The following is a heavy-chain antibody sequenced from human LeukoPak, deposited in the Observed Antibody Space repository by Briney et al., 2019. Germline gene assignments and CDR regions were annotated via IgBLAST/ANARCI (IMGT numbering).Heavy chain of an antibody. D-gene: IGHD2-15*01. CDR1: GFTFSSYG. Sequence: GRSLRLSCAASGFTFSSYGMHWVRQAPGKGLEWVAVISYDGSNKYYADSVKGRFTISRDNSKNTLYLQMNSLRAEDTAVYYCARVGVVVVAATPTWFDPWGQGTLVTVSS. V-gene: IGHV3-30*03. CDR2: ISYDGSNK. CDR3: ARVGVVVVAATPTWFDP. J-gene: IGHJ5*02.